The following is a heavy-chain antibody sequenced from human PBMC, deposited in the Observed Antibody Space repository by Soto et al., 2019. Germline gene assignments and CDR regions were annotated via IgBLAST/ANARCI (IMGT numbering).Heavy chain of an antibody. V-gene: IGHV3-30*18. D-gene: IGHD1-26*01. J-gene: IGHJ4*02. CDR1: GFTFSSYG. CDR3: AKDTVRGREGYYFHX. Sequence: GGSLRLSFAASGFTFSSYGMHWVRQAPGKGLEWVSVISYDGSNKYYAYSVKVRFTISRDNSKNTLYLQMNSLRAEDTAVYYCAKDTVRGREGYYFHXWGQGTLVTVSX. CDR2: ISYDGSNK.